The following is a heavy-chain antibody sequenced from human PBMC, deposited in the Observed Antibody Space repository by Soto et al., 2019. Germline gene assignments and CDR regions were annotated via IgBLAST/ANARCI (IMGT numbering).Heavy chain of an antibody. CDR1: GFTFSSYG. V-gene: IGHV3-30*18. Sequence: GGSLRLSCAGSGFTFSSYGMHWVRQAPGKGLEWVAVISYDGSNKYYADSVKGRFTISRDNSKNTLYLQMNSLRAEDTAVYYCAKDLDYYDSSGYSYNAYYYGMDVWGQGTTVTVSS. CDR2: ISYDGSNK. CDR3: AKDLDYYDSSGYSYNAYYYGMDV. D-gene: IGHD3-22*01. J-gene: IGHJ6*02.